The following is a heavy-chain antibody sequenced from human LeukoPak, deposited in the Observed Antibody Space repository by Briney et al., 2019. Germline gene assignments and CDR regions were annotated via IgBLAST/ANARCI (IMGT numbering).Heavy chain of an antibody. CDR1: GFTFSDHY. CDR3: TKLARAPRDFDY. D-gene: IGHD3-10*01. J-gene: IGHJ4*01. Sequence: PGGSLRLSCAASGFTFSDHYIDWVRQAPGKGLEWVGRSKVKGNSYTTAYAASVRGRFTISRDDSKNSLYLQMNSLKIEDTAVYYCTKLARAPRDFDYWGQGTLVTVST. V-gene: IGHV3-72*01. CDR2: SKVKGNSYTT.